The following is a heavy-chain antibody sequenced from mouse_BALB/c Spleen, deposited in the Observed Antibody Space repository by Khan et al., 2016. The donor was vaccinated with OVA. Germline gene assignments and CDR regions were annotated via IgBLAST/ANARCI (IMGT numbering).Heavy chain of an antibody. D-gene: IGHD1-1*01. CDR3: ARHNYGPFAY. V-gene: IGHV5-9-3*01. J-gene: IGHJ3*01. CDR2: ISSGGDNI. CDR1: GFTFSTYA. Sequence: EVELVESGGDLVKPGGSLKLSCSASGFTFSTYAMSWVRQTPEKRLEWVATISSGGDNIYYPDSVKGRFTISRDNAKNTLYLQMSGLRSEDTATYYCARHNYGPFAYWGQGTLVTVSA.